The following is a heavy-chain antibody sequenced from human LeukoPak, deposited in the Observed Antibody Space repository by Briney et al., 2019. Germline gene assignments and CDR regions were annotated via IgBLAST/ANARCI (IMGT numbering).Heavy chain of an antibody. CDR3: ARDMSIPAASLSGYYYIDV. J-gene: IGHJ6*03. Sequence: PGGSLRLSCAASGFTFDDYGMSWVRQAPGKGLEWVSGINWHGGSTGYADSVKGRFTISRDNAKNSLYLQMNSLRAEDTALYYCARDMSIPAASLSGYYYIDVWGKVTTVTVSS. V-gene: IGHV3-20*04. D-gene: IGHD2-2*01. CDR1: GFTFDDYG. CDR2: INWHGGST.